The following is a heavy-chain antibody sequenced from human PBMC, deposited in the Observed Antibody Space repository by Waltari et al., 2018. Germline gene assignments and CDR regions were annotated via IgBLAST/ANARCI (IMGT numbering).Heavy chain of an antibody. J-gene: IGHJ4*02. CDR2: ISWDGGST. V-gene: IGHV3-43D*04. D-gene: IGHD4-17*01. Sequence: EVQLVESGGVVVQPGGSLRLSCAASGFTFDDYAMHWFRQAPGKGLEWVSLISWDGGSTYYADSVKGRFTISRDNSKNSLYLQMNSLRAEDTALYYCAKAPTTVTPPDYWGQGTLVTVSS. CDR3: AKAPTTVTPPDY. CDR1: GFTFDDYA.